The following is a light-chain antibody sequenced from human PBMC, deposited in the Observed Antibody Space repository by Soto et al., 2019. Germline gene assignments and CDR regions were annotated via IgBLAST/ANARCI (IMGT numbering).Light chain of an antibody. CDR3: SSYTSSSPDV. J-gene: IGLJ1*01. CDR1: SSDVGFSNY. V-gene: IGLV2-14*01. CDR2: DVS. Sequence: QSALTQPASVSGSPGQSITISCTGTSSDVGFSNYVFWYQQHPGKAPKLIISDVSNRPSGVSNRFSGSKSGNTASLTISGLQAEDEADYYCSSYTSSSPDVFGTGTKLTVL.